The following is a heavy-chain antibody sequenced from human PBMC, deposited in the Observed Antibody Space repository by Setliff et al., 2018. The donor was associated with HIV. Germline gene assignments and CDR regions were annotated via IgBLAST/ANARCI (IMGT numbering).Heavy chain of an antibody. CDR1: GDSMKSKSYY. Sequence: SETLSLTCTVSGDSMKSKSYYWGWIRQSPGKGLEWIGAVDYSGTTYYNPSLKSRLTISVDTSKNLFSLRVTSVTAADTAVYYCARSRESSGYYRDYYYYLDVWGKGTTVTVSS. CDR2: VDYSGTT. J-gene: IGHJ6*03. D-gene: IGHD6-19*01. CDR3: ARSRESSGYYRDYYYYLDV. V-gene: IGHV4-39*01.